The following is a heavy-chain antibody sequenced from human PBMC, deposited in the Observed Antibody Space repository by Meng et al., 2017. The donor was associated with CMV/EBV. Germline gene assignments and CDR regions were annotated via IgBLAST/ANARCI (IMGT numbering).Heavy chain of an antibody. CDR2: ISWNSGNV. J-gene: IGHJ4*02. CDR1: GFNFETYA. CDR3: ARDYLRQNDY. Sequence: SLKISCTGSGFNFETYAMHWVRQAPGKGLEWVSSISWNSGNVGYADSVEGRFTISRDNAKNSLYLQMNSLRAEDTAVYYCARDYLRQNDYWGQGTLVTVSS. V-gene: IGHV3-9*01.